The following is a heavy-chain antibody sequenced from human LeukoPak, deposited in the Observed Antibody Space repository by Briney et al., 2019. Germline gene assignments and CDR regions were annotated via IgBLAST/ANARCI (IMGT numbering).Heavy chain of an antibody. CDR2: IKHDESEK. CDR1: GFSFNSDW. V-gene: IGHV3-7*01. D-gene: IGHD3-16*01. Sequence: GGSLRLSCAASGFSFNSDWMDWVRQAPGKGLGWVANIKHDESEKNYLDSVKGRFTISRDNAQNSLYLQMNGLRVEDTAVYYCTRRLDDWGQGTLVTVSS. J-gene: IGHJ4*02. CDR3: TRRLDD.